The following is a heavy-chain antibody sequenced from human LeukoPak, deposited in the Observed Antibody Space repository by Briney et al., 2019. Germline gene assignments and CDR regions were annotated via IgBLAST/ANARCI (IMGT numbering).Heavy chain of an antibody. CDR3: VSPIVTRPGIAAAGSEWELSH. Sequence: NPGGSLRLSCSASGFTFSSYAMHWVRQAPGKGLEYVSAISSNGGSTYYADSVKGRFTISRDNSKNTLYLQMGSLRAEDMAVYYCVSPIVTRPGIAAAGSEWELSHWGQGTLVTVSS. CDR1: GFTFSSYA. V-gene: IGHV3-64D*09. CDR2: ISSNGGST. J-gene: IGHJ4*02. D-gene: IGHD6-13*01.